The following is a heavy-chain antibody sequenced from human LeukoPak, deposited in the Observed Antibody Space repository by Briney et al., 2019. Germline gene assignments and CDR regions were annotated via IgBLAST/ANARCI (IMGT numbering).Heavy chain of an antibody. V-gene: IGHV3-30*02. CDR3: ASDYPLYFYYTDV. CDR1: GFTFSSYG. D-gene: IGHD4-11*01. CDR2: IRYDGSNK. J-gene: IGHJ6*03. Sequence: GGSLRLSCAASGFTFSSYGMHWVRQAPGKGLEWVAFIRYDGSNKYYADSVKGRFTISRDNPKNTLYLQINSLRVEDTAVYYCASDYPLYFYYTDVWGKGTTVTVSS.